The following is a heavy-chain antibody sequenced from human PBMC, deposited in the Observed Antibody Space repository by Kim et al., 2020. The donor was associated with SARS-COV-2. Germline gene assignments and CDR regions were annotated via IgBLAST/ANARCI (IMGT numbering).Heavy chain of an antibody. V-gene: IGHV1-8*01. Sequence: ASVKVSCKASGYTFTSYDINWVRQATGQGLEWMGWMNPNSGNTGYAQKFQGGVTMTRNTSISTAYMELSSLRSQDTAVYYCARGGLWFRELVDYWGQGPLVTVSS. CDR3: ARGGLWFRELVDY. CDR2: MNPNSGNT. CDR1: GYTFTSYD. J-gene: IGHJ4*02. D-gene: IGHD3-10*01.